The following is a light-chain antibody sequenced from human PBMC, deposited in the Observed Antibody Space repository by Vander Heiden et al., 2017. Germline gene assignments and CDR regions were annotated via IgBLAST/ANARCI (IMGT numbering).Light chain of an antibody. CDR1: QTITNY. Sequence: IQMTQSPSSLSASVGDRVTITCRASQTITNYLKWYQQKPGKAPKVLIYAASSLQSGVPSRFSGSGSGTDFTLTITSLQPEDFATYYCQQSYTTPRTFGQGTKVEVK. V-gene: IGKV1-39*01. CDR3: QQSYTTPRT. CDR2: AAS. J-gene: IGKJ1*01.